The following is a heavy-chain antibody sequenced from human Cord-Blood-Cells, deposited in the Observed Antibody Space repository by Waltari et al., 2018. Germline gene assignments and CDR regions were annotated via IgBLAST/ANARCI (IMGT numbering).Heavy chain of an antibody. V-gene: IGHV4-4*07. CDR2: IYTSGST. D-gene: IGHD6-6*01. J-gene: IGHJ6*03. Sequence: QVQLQESGPGLVKPSETLSLTCTVSGGSISSYYWSWIRQPAGKGLEWIGRIYTSGSTNYTPSLKSRVTMSVDTSKNQFSLKLSSVTAADTAVYYCARGASSSPIYYYYYMDVWGKGTTVTVSS. CDR3: ARGASSSPIYYYYYMDV. CDR1: GGSISSYY.